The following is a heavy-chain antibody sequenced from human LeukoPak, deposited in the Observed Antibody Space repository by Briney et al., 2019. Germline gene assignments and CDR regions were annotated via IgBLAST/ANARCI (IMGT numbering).Heavy chain of an antibody. CDR3: ARDYDGYADY. J-gene: IGHJ4*02. CDR2: INPDGTTT. V-gene: IGHV3-74*01. CDR1: GFTFSSYY. Sequence: GGSLRLSCAVSGFTFSSYYMHWVRQAPGKGLVWVSRINPDGTTTNYADSVKGRFTISRDNSKNTLYLQMNSLRAEDTAVYYCARDYDGYADYWGQGTLVTVSS. D-gene: IGHD5-24*01.